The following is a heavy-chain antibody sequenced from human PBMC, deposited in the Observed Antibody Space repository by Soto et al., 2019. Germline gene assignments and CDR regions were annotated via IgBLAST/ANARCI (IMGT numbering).Heavy chain of an antibody. Sequence: SETRSITCAVSVGSVTINNLWTWVRQPPGQGLEWIGEIYRTGSTNYNPSLKSRVTIPLDKSENQFSLKVTSLTAADTAVYYCASRDPGTSVDYWGQGTLVTVSS. V-gene: IGHV4-4*02. CDR3: ASRDPGTSVDY. J-gene: IGHJ4*02. CDR2: IYRTGST. CDR1: VGSVTINNL. D-gene: IGHD1-7*01.